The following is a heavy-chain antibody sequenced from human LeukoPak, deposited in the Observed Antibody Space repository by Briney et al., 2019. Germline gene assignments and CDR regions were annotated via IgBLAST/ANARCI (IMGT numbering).Heavy chain of an antibody. CDR3: TKDLMTGFSSGWYFAY. D-gene: IGHD6-19*01. CDR1: GFTFNGYA. J-gene: IGHJ4*02. V-gene: IGHV3-23*01. CDR2: TGGSDDNT. Sequence: GGSLRLSCEGSGFTFNGYAFSWVHQAPGKGLEWVAVTGGSDDNTHYADSVKGRFTISRDNSEKRLFLQMNSLRPDDSALYYCTKDLMTGFSSGWYFAYWGQGTLVTVSS.